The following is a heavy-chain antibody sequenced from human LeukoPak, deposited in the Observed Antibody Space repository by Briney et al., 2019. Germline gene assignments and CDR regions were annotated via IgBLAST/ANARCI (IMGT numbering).Heavy chain of an antibody. J-gene: IGHJ4*02. CDR1: GYTFTGYY. CDR3: ARSRGYSYGWGAFDY. CDR2: INPNSGGT. D-gene: IGHD5-18*01. V-gene: IGHV1-2*02. Sequence: ASVKISCKASGYTFTGYYMHWVRQAPGQGLEWMGWINPNSGGTNYAQKFQGRVTMTRDTSISTAYMELSRLRADDTAVYYCARSRGYSYGWGAFDYWGQGTLVTVSS.